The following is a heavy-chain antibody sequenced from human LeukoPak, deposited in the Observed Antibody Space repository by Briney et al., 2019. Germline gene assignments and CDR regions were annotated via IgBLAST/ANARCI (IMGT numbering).Heavy chain of an antibody. J-gene: IGHJ4*02. V-gene: IGHV3-73*01. CDR2: IRSKADSYAT. CDR1: GFTFSDSA. CDR3: SRLGMSGGRYWIDY. D-gene: IGHD1-26*01. Sequence: GGSLRLSCAASGFTFSDSAIQWLRQASAKGLEWVGRIRSKADSYATVYAASVKGRFTISRDDSKNTAYLQMNSLKTEDTAVYYCSRLGMSGGRYWIDYWGQGTLVTVSS.